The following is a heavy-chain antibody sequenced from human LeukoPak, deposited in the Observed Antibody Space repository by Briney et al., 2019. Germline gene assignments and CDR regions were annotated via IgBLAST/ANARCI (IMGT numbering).Heavy chain of an antibody. V-gene: IGHV4-34*01. J-gene: IGHJ5*02. CDR3: ARGGSTFGVDP. CDR2: INHSGST. CDR1: GGAFRGYY. D-gene: IGHD3-16*01. Sequence: SETLFLNCAVYGGAFRGYYWSWIRQPPGKGPEWIGEINHSGSTNYNPSLKSRVTISVDTSKNQFSLKLSSVTAADTAVYYCARGGSTFGVDPWGQGTLVTVSS.